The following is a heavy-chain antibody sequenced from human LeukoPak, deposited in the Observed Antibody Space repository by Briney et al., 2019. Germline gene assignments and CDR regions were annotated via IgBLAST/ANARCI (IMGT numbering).Heavy chain of an antibody. CDR3: AREFSGTSIAARVFDS. V-gene: IGHV4-4*07. D-gene: IGHD6-6*01. CDR2: IHTSGST. Sequence: PSETLSLTCTVSGGSITSYYWTYIRQPAGKGLEWIGRIHTSGSTNYNPSLKSRVTMSVDTSKNQFSLNLSSVTAADTAMYYCAREFSGTSIAARVFDSWGQGTLVTGSS. CDR1: GGSITSYY. J-gene: IGHJ4*02.